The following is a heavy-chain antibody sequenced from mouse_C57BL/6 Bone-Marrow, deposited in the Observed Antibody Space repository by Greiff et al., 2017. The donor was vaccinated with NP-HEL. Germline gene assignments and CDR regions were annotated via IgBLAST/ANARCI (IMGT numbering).Heavy chain of an antibody. CDR2: IHPNSGST. D-gene: IGHD1-1*01. CDR1: GYTFTSYW. CDR3: ARRNAGVATHYAMEY. J-gene: IGHJ4*01. V-gene: IGHV1-64*01. Sequence: VQLQQPGAELVKPGASVKLSCKASGYTFTSYWMHWVKQRPGQGLEWIGMIHPNSGSTNYNEKFKSKATLTVDKSSSTAYMQLSSLTSEDSAVYYCARRNAGVATHYAMEYWGQGTSVTASS.